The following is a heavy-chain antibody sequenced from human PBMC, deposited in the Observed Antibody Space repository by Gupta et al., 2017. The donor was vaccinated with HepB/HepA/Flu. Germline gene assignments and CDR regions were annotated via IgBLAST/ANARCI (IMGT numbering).Heavy chain of an antibody. CDR1: GFMFSNYG. CDR2: ISYDGSKK. J-gene: IGHJ4*02. CDR3: AKDFRIMIVCGRGFGEFDY. Sequence: QVQLVESGGGVVQPGRSLRLYCAASGFMFSNYGMHWVRQAPGKGLEWVTFISYDGSKKYYADSVKGRFTISRDNSKNTLYLQMNSLIVEDTAVYYCAKDFRIMIVCGRGFGEFDYWGQGTLVTVSS. V-gene: IGHV3-30*18. D-gene: IGHD3-16*01.